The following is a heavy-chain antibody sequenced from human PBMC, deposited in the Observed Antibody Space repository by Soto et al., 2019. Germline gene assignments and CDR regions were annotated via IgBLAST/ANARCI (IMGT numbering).Heavy chain of an antibody. Sequence: EVQLVESGGGLVKPGGSLRLSCAASGFTFSSYSMNWVRQAPGKGLEWVSSISSSSSYIYYADSVKGRFTISRDNAKNSLYLQMNSLRAEDTAVYYCARASVVIAAFDIWGQGTMVTVSS. CDR1: GFTFSSYS. V-gene: IGHV3-21*01. CDR2: ISSSSSYI. J-gene: IGHJ3*02. D-gene: IGHD3-22*01. CDR3: ARASVVIAAFDI.